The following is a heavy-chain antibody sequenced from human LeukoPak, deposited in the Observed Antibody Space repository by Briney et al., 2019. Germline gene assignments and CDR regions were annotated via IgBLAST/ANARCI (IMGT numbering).Heavy chain of an antibody. CDR1: GFTFSNYW. CDR3: ERDYGDFSNYYYYAMDV. V-gene: IGHV3-74*01. CDR2: INSDGSST. J-gene: IGHJ6*02. Sequence: QPGGSLRLSCAASGFTFSNYWMHWVRQAPGKGLVWVSRINSDGSSTSYADSVKGRFTISRDNAKNTLYLQMNSLRAEDTAVYYCERDYGDFSNYYYYAMDVWGQGTTVTVSS. D-gene: IGHD4-11*01.